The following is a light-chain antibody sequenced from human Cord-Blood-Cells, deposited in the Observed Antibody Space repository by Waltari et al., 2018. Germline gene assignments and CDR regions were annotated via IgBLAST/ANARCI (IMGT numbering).Light chain of an antibody. CDR1: QDISNY. J-gene: IGKJ4*01. CDR3: QQYDNLPLT. Sequence: DIQMTQSPSSLSASVGDRVTITCQASQDISNYLNWYQQKPGKAPKLLIYDASNLETGVPSRCSGSGSGTDFTFTISSLQPEDIATYCCQQYDNLPLTFGGGTKVEIK. CDR2: DAS. V-gene: IGKV1-33*01.